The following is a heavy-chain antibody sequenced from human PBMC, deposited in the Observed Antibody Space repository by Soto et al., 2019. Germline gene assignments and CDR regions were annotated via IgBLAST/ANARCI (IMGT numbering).Heavy chain of an antibody. D-gene: IGHD1-26*01. CDR3: ARIFLVGGPTINSYYVMDF. J-gene: IGHJ6*02. Sequence: AGGSLRLSCAASGFTFSSHAMSWVRQAPGKGLEWVSTISGSGGSTYYADSVKGRFTISRDNSKNTLYLQMNSLGAEDRVLFYCARIFLVGGPTINSYYVMDFGLQGPTVTVS. CDR2: ISGSGGST. CDR1: GFTFSSHA. V-gene: IGHV3-23*01.